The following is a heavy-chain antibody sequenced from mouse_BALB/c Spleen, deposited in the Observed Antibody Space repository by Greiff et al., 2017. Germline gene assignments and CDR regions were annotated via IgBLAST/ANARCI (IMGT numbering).Heavy chain of an antibody. CDR1: GYTFTSYW. CDR3: ARLLWLRRGDFDY. D-gene: IGHD2-2*01. Sequence: VQLQQSGAELARPGASVKLSCKASGYTFTSYWMQWVKQRPGQGLEWIGAIYPGDGDTRYTQKFKGKATLTADKSSSTAYMQLSSLASEDSAVYYCARLLWLRRGDFDYWGQGTTLTVSS. CDR2: IYPGDGDT. J-gene: IGHJ2*01. V-gene: IGHV1-87*01.